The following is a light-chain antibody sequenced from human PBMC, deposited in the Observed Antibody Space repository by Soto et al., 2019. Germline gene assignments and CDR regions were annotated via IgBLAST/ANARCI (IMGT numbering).Light chain of an antibody. V-gene: IGKV3-15*01. J-gene: IGKJ4*01. CDR1: QSVSSN. Sequence: ERIMTQSPATLSVSPGESATLSCRASQSVSSNLAWYQQKPGQAPRLLIYGVSTRATGIPARFSGSGSETKFTLTISSMQSEDFAVYYCQQYNNWTPLTFGGGTKVEIK. CDR2: GVS. CDR3: QQYNNWTPLT.